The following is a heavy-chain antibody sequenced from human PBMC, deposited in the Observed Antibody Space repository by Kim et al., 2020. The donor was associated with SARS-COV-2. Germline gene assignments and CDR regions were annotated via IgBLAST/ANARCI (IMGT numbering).Heavy chain of an antibody. J-gene: IGHJ4*02. CDR1: GFTFRSYA. CDR2: ISYDGSNK. D-gene: IGHD5-18*01. V-gene: IGHV3-30*04. CDR3: ARDRGSYGPTPRGYFDY. Sequence: GGSLRLSCAASGFTFRSYAMHWVRQAPGKGLEWVAVISYDGSNKYYADSVKGRFTISRDNSKNTLYLQMNSLRAEETAVYYCARDRGSYGPTPRGYFDYWGPGTLVTVSS.